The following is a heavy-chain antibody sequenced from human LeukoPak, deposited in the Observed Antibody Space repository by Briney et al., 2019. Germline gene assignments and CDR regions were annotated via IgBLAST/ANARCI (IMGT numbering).Heavy chain of an antibody. Sequence: TGGSLRLSCAASGFTFSSYEMNWVRPAPGKGLEWVSYISSSGSTIYYADSVKGRFTISRDNAKNSLYLQMNSLRAEDTAVYYCARAYYDSSGDYWGQGTLVTVSS. CDR2: ISSSGSTI. V-gene: IGHV3-48*03. D-gene: IGHD3-22*01. CDR3: ARAYYDSSGDY. CDR1: GFTFSSYE. J-gene: IGHJ4*02.